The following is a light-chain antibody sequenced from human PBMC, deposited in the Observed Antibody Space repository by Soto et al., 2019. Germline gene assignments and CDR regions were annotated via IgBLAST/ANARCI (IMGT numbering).Light chain of an antibody. J-gene: IGKJ4*01. V-gene: IGKV3D-15*01. CDR3: QQYDKWPLT. CDR2: GAS. CDR1: HSVDSN. Sequence: TQSPATLSVSPGEGATLSCRASHSVDSNLAWYQQKPGQAPRLLIFGASTRATGIPTRFSGGGSGTDFTLTISSLQSEDFGLYFCQQYDKWPLTFGGGTKVDIK.